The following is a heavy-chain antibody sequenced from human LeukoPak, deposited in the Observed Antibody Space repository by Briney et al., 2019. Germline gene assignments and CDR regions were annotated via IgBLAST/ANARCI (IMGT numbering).Heavy chain of an antibody. CDR2: IAYDGSRA. V-gene: IGHV3-33*01. D-gene: IGHD1-14*01. J-gene: IGHJ4*02. Sequence: GGSLRLSCAGSGFTFGGYGMHWFRQTPGKGLEWVAVIAYDGSRAFYADSVKGRFIISRDNSKNTMSVQMDDLRAEDTAVYYSSRYNNDHFDYWGQGTLVTVSS. CDR3: SRYNNDHFDY. CDR1: GFTFGGYG.